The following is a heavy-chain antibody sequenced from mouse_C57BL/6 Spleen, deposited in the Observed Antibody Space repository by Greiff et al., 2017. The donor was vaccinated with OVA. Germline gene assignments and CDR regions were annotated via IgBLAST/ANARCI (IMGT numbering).Heavy chain of an antibody. CDR3: AYYYGSRGGFDY. CDR2: IYPGDGDT. D-gene: IGHD1-1*01. J-gene: IGHJ2*01. V-gene: IGHV1-82*01. CDR1: GYAFSSSW. Sequence: QVQLKQSGPELVKPGASVKISCKASGYAFSSSWMNWVKQRPGKGLEWIGRIYPGDGDTNYNGKFKGKATLTADKSSSTAYMQLSSLTSEDSAVYFCAYYYGSRGGFDYWGQGTTLTVSS.